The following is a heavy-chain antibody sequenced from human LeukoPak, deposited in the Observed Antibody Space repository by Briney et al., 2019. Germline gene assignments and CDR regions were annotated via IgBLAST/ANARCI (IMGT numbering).Heavy chain of an antibody. D-gene: IGHD3-22*01. Sequence: SETLSLTCPVSGGSISSSSYYWGWIRQPPGTGLEWIRSIYYSGSTYYNPSLKSRVTISVDTSKHQFSLKLSSVTAADTAVYYCARQKYYYDSSGYYYVWFFDYWGQGTLLTVSS. CDR3: ARQKYYYDSSGYYYVWFFDY. V-gene: IGHV4-39*01. J-gene: IGHJ4*02. CDR1: GGSISSSSYY. CDR2: IYYSGST.